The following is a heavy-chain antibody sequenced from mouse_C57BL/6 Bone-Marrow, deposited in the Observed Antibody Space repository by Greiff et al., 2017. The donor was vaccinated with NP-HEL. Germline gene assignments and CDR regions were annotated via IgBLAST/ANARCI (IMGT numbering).Heavy chain of an antibody. J-gene: IGHJ4*01. CDR2: INPYNGGT. V-gene: IGHV1-19*01. CDR1: GYTFTDYY. CDR3: ARPPPGAMDY. Sequence: EVQLQQSGPVLVKPGASVKMSCKASGYTFTDYYMNWVKQSHGKSLEWIGVINPYNGGTSYNQKFKGKATLTVDKSSSTAYMELNSLTSEDSAVYYCARPPPGAMDYWGQGTSVTVSS.